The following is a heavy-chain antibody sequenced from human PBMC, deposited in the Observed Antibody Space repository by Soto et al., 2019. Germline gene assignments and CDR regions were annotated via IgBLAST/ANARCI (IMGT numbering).Heavy chain of an antibody. Sequence: GGSLRLSCTASGFTFSSYAMHWVRQAPGKGLEWVAVISYDGSNKYYADSVKGRFTISRDNSKNTLYLQMNSLRAVDTAVYYCARDIPAYNYDSLMDVWGQGTTVTVSS. CDR2: ISYDGSNK. J-gene: IGHJ6*02. CDR3: ARDIPAYNYDSLMDV. CDR1: GFTFSSYA. V-gene: IGHV3-30-3*01. D-gene: IGHD3-3*01.